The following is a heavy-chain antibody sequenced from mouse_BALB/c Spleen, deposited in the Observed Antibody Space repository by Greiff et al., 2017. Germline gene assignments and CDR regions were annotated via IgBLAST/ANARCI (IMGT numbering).Heavy chain of an antibody. J-gene: IGHJ3*01. CDR1: GFNIKDYY. CDR3: ARSDTTATSWFAY. D-gene: IGHD1-2*01. CDR2: IDPENGNT. V-gene: IGHV14-1*02. Sequence: VQLQQSGAELVRPGALVKLSCKASGFNIKDYYMHWVKQRPEQGLEWIGWIDPENGNTIYDPKFQGKASITADTPSNTAYLQLSSLTSEDTAVYYCARSDTTATSWFAYWGQGTLVTVSA.